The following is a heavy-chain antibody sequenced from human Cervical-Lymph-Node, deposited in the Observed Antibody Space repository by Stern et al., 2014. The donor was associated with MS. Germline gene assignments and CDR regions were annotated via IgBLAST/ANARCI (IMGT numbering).Heavy chain of an antibody. V-gene: IGHV1-69*01. CDR3: ARDRGQWLVPFDY. J-gene: IGHJ4*02. CDR1: GGTFSSYA. CDR2: IIPIFGTA. D-gene: IGHD6-19*01. Sequence: DQLVESGAEVKKPGSSVEGSCKASGGTFSSYAISWVRQAPGQGLAWLGGIIPIFGTANYAQKFQGRVTITADESTSTAYMELSSLRSEDTAVYYCARDRGQWLVPFDYWGQGTLVTVSS.